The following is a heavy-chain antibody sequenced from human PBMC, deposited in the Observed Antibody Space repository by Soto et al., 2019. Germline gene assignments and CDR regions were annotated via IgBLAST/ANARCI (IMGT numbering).Heavy chain of an antibody. CDR1: GGTFSSYA. CDR2: IIPLFGTA. V-gene: IGHV1-69*13. D-gene: IGHD2-21*02. J-gene: IGHJ6*02. CDR3: ARDGSGGDCYGF. Sequence: ASVKVSCKASGGTFSSYATSWVRQAPGQGLEWMGGIIPLFGTANYAQKFQGRVTITADESTSTAYMELSSLRSEDTAVYYCARDGSGGDCYGFWGQGTTVTVSS.